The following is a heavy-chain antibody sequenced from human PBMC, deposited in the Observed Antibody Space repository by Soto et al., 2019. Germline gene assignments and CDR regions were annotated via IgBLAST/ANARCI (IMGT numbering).Heavy chain of an antibody. CDR3: ARAVRAATTVRSEFDY. D-gene: IGHD4-4*01. CDR1: GGSISSYY. J-gene: IGHJ4*02. CDR2: IYYSGST. Sequence: SETLSLTCTVSGGSISSYYWSWIRQHPGKGLEWIGYIYYSGSTYYNPSLKSRVTISVDTSKNQFSLKLSSVTAADTAVYYCARAVRAATTVRSEFDYWGQGTLVTVS. V-gene: IGHV4-59*06.